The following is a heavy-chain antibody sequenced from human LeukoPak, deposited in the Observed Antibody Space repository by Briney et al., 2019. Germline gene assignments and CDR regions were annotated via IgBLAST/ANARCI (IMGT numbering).Heavy chain of an antibody. CDR2: INHSGST. CDR1: GGSFSGYY. Sequence: SETLSLTCAVYGGSFSGYYWSWIRQPPGKGLEWIGEINHSGSTNYNPSLKSRVTISVDTSKNQFSLKLSSVTAADTAVYYCATWGSSSWYKFDYWGQGTLVTVSS. CDR3: ATWGSSSWYKFDY. D-gene: IGHD6-13*01. V-gene: IGHV4-34*01. J-gene: IGHJ4*02.